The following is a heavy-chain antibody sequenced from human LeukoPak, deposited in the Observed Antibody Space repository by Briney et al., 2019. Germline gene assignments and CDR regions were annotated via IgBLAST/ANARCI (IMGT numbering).Heavy chain of an antibody. V-gene: IGHV3-21*01. J-gene: IGHJ3*02. D-gene: IGHD4-17*01. CDR1: GFTFSSYS. CDR3: ARPQGESLPWTTVTTPDAFDI. CDR2: ISSSSSYI. Sequence: GGSLSLSCAASGFTFSSYSMNWVRQAPGKGLEWVSSISSSSSYIYYADSVKGRFTISRDNAKNSLYLQMNSLRAEDTAVYYCARPQGESLPWTTVTTPDAFDIWGQGTMVTVSS.